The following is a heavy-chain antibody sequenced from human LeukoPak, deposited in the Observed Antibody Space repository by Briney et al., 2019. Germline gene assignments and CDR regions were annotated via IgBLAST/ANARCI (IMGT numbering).Heavy chain of an antibody. D-gene: IGHD3-22*01. J-gene: IGHJ4*02. Sequence: GRSLRLSCAASGFTFSSYGMHWVRQAPGKGLEWVAVIWYDGSNKYYADSVKGRFTISRDNSKNTLYLQMNSLRAEDTAVYYCAKDWPDHYYDSSGCLDYWGQGTLVTVSS. CDR2: IWYDGSNK. CDR3: AKDWPDHYYDSSGCLDY. CDR1: GFTFSSYG. V-gene: IGHV3-33*06.